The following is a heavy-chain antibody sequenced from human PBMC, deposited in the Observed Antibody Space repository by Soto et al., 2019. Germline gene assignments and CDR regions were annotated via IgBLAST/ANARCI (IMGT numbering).Heavy chain of an antibody. V-gene: IGHV3-49*02. CDR2: IRSKDYGGTT. Sequence: PGGSLRLSCATSGFTFVYFSISWVRQAPGRGLEWVGFIRSKDYGGTTEYAASVKGRFAISRDDSTGIAYLQMNSLKIEDTAVYYCTREIPYFDSWGQGTLVTVSS. J-gene: IGHJ4*02. CDR3: TREIPYFDS. CDR1: GFTFVYFS.